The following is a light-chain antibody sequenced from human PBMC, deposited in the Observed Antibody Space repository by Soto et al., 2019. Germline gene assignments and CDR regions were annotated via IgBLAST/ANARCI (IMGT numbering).Light chain of an antibody. V-gene: IGKV3-20*01. CDR2: GAF. CDR3: QQYGSSGT. J-gene: IGKJ1*01. CDR1: QSVSSNY. Sequence: ENYLTQAPGTHPLSLWEKDTFSSGASQSVSSNYLAWYQQKPGQAPRLLIYGAFKRATGIPDRFSGSGSGTDFTLTISRLEPEDFAVYYCQQYGSSGTFGQGTKVDIK.